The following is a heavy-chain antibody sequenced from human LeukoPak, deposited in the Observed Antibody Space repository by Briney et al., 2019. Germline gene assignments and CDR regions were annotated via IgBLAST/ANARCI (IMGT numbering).Heavy chain of an antibody. D-gene: IGHD1-1*01. CDR2: IYYSGST. V-gene: IGHV4-59*01. CDR3: ARDATGTIDY. J-gene: IGHJ4*02. Sequence: PSETLSLTCTVSGGSISSYYWSWIRQPPGKGLGWIGYIYYSGSTNYNPSLKSRVTISVDTSKNQFSLKPSSVTAADTAVYYCARDATGTIDYWGQGTLVTVSS. CDR1: GGSISSYY.